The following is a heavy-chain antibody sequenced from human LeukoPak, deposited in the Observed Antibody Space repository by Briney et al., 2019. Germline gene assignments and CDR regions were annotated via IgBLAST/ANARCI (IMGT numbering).Heavy chain of an antibody. CDR2: IYYSGST. CDR1: GGSISSSSYY. V-gene: IGHV4-39*07. CDR3: ARDGGYSYGPFDC. Sequence: PSETLSLTCTVSGGSISSSSYYWGWIRQPPGKGLEWIGSIYYSGSTYYNPSLKSRVTISIDTSKNQFSLRLTSVTAADTAVYYCARDGGYSYGPFDCWGQGTLVTVSS. J-gene: IGHJ4*02. D-gene: IGHD5-18*01.